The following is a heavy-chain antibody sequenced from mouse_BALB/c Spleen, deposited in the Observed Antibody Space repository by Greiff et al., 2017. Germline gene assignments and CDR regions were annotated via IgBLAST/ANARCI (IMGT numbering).Heavy chain of an antibody. D-gene: IGHD1-2*01. Sequence: EVKLQESGPGLVKPSQSLSLTCTVTGYSITSDYAWNWIRQFPGNKLEWMGYISYSGSTSYNPSLKSRISITRDTSKNQFFLQLNSVTTEDTATYYCAREGHYYGYFDYWGQGTTLTVSS. J-gene: IGHJ2*01. CDR2: ISYSGST. CDR3: AREGHYYGYFDY. V-gene: IGHV3-2*02. CDR1: GYSITSDYA.